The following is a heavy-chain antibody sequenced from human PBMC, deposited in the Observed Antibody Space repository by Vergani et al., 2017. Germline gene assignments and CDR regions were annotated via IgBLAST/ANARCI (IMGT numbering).Heavy chain of an antibody. Sequence: QVQLQQWGAGLLKPSETLSLTCAVYGGSFSGYYWSWIRQPPGKGLGWIGEINHSGSTNYNPSLKSRVTISVATSKNQFSLQLSSVTAADTAVYYCARGGRQWLGRTYFDYWGQGTLVTVSA. D-gene: IGHD6-19*01. CDR3: ARGGRQWLGRTYFDY. J-gene: IGHJ4*02. CDR2: INHSGST. CDR1: GGSFSGYY. V-gene: IGHV4-34*01.